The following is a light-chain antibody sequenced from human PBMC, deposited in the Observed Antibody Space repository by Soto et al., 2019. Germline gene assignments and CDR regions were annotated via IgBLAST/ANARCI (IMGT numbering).Light chain of an antibody. Sequence: QSALPQPASVSGSPGQSITISCTGTSSDIGAYNYVSWYQQHPGKAPKLMIYDVNIRPSRVSNRFSGSKSGNTAALTISGLQAEDEADYYCTSWTTSTTMIFGGGTKLTVL. CDR1: SSDIGAYNY. J-gene: IGLJ2*01. CDR2: DVN. V-gene: IGLV2-14*03. CDR3: TSWTTSTTMI.